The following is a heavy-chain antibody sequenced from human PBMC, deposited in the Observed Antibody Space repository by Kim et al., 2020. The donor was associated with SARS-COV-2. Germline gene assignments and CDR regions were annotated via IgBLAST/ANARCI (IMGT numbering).Heavy chain of an antibody. D-gene: IGHD6-13*01. CDR3: AKVXTLLMGSSRTFYFDY. J-gene: IGHJ4*01. CDR1: GFTFSSYG. V-gene: IGHV3-30*03. Sequence: GGSLRLSCAASGFTFSSYGMHWVRQAPGKGLEWVAVISYDGSNKYYADXXKGRSXVSXXNXKNTLYLXMNSLRAEDTXXXXXAKVXTLLMGSSRTFYFDY. CDR2: ISYDGSNK.